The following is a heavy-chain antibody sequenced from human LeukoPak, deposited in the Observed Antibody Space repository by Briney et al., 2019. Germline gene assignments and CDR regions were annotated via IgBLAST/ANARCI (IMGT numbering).Heavy chain of an antibody. D-gene: IGHD2-8*01. CDR1: GYTFTGYY. V-gene: IGHV1-2*06. J-gene: IGHJ5*02. CDR3: ARDAVYAMNWFDP. CDR2: INPNSGGT. Sequence: ASVKVSCKASGYTFTGYYMHWVRQAPGQGLEWMGRINPNSGGTNYAQKFQGRVTMTRDTSISTAYMELSRLRSDDTAVYYCARDAVYAMNWFDPWGQGTLVTVSS.